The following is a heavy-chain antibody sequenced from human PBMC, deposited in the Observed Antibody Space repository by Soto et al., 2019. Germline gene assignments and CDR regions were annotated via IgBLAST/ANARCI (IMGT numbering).Heavy chain of an antibody. J-gene: IGHJ4*02. CDR1: GGSISSYY. V-gene: IGHV4-59*01. D-gene: IGHD1-20*01. CDR3: ARSNWNNSPLDY. CDR2: IYYSGST. Sequence: SETLSLTCTVSGGSISSYYWGWIRQPPGKGLEWIGYIYYSGSTNYNPSLKSRVTISVDTSRNQFSLKLSSVTAADTAVYYCARSNWNNSPLDYWGQGTLVTVSS.